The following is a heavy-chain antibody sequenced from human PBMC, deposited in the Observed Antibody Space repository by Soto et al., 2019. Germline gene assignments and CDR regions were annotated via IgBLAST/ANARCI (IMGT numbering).Heavy chain of an antibody. V-gene: IGHV1-69*13. Sequence: GASVKFSCKVSGGTFSSFSISWMRQAPGQGLEWMGGIVPMFRAANYAHKFEGRVTITADESTSTVYMELSSLRSEDTAMFYCARVRGAKQLWLPFDYWGQGTPVTVSS. D-gene: IGHD5-18*01. J-gene: IGHJ4*02. CDR2: IVPMFRAA. CDR1: GGTFSSFS. CDR3: ARVRGAKQLWLPFDY.